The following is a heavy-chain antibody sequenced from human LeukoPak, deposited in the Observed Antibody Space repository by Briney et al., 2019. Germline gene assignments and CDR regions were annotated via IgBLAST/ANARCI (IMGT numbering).Heavy chain of an antibody. CDR2: ISAYSGNT. CDR1: GYTFTSYG. Sequence: GASVKVSCKASGYTFTSYGISWVRQAPGQGLEWMGWISAYSGNTNYAQKLQGRVTMTTDTSTSTAYMELRSLRSDDTAVYYCARDRLIAAAALFDYWGQGTLVTVSS. J-gene: IGHJ4*02. CDR3: ARDRLIAAAALFDY. V-gene: IGHV1-18*01. D-gene: IGHD6-13*01.